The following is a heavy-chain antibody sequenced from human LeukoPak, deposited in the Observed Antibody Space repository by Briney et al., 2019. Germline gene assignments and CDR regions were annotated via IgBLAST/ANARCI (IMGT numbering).Heavy chain of an antibody. J-gene: IGHJ5*02. CDR2: IYYSGST. D-gene: IGHD3-16*01. Sequence: SETLSLTCTVSGCSISSGGYYWSWIRQHPGKGLEWIGYIYYSGSTYYNPSLKSRVTISVDTSKNQFSLKLSSVTAADTAVYYCARGGGTLNTETPFDPWGQGTLVTVSS. CDR3: ARGGGTLNTETPFDP. CDR1: GCSISSGGYY. V-gene: IGHV4-31*03.